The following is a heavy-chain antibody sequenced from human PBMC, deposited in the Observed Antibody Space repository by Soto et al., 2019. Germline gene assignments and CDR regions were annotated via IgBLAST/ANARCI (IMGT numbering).Heavy chain of an antibody. J-gene: IGHJ4*02. CDR2: ISGSGGST. Sequence: EVQLLESGGGLVQPGGSLRLSCAASGFNFSSYAMSWVRQAPGKGLEWVSAISGSGGSTYYADSVKGRFTISRDNSKNTLYLQMNSLRAEDTAVYYCATPIGDSSSAPCFRYWGQGTLVTVSS. CDR3: ATPIGDSSSAPCFRY. D-gene: IGHD6-6*01. CDR1: GFNFSSYA. V-gene: IGHV3-23*01.